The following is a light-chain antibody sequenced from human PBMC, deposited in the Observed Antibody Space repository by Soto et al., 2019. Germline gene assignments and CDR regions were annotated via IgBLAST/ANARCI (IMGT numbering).Light chain of an antibody. CDR3: SSYTSSSTLV. CDR2: DVS. CDR1: SSDVGGYNY. Sequence: QPASVSGSPGQSITISCTGTSSDVGGYNYVSWYQQHPGKAPKLLIYDVSNRPSGVSNRFSGSKSGNTASLTISGLQAEDEADYYCSSYTSSSTLVFGGGTKVTVL. J-gene: IGLJ2*01. V-gene: IGLV2-14*01.